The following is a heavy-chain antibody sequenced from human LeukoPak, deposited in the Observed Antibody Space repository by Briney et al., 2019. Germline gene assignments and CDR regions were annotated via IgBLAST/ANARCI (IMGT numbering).Heavy chain of an antibody. CDR2: IDTSGST. V-gene: IGHV4-4*07. D-gene: IGHD6-19*01. Sequence: SETLSLTCTVSGGSLSNYYWIWIRQPAGKGLEWIGRIDTSGSTNYNPSLKSRVTMSVDTSKNQFSLKLSSVTAADTAVYYCAREPRAVAGSFDYWGQGTLVTVSS. CDR3: AREPRAVAGSFDY. J-gene: IGHJ4*02. CDR1: GGSLSNYY.